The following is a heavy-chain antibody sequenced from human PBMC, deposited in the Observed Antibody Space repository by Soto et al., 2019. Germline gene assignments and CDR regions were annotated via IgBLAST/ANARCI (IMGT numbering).Heavy chain of an antibody. CDR1: GFTFSNYW. CDR2: ISGDGSTT. CDR3: ATEYCAGGTCYPWYFDC. D-gene: IGHD2-15*01. Sequence: GGSLRLSCAASGFTFSNYWMHWVRQAPGKGLVWVSRISGDGSTTTYADSVGGRFTISRDNAKNTLYLQMKGLRAEDTAVYYCATEYCAGGTCYPWYFDCWGQGTLVTVSS. J-gene: IGHJ4*02. V-gene: IGHV3-74*03.